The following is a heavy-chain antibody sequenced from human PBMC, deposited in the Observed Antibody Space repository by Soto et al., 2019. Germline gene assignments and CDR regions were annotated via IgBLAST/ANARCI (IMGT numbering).Heavy chain of an antibody. CDR1: GFTFSSYG. D-gene: IGHD1-26*01. V-gene: IGHV3-30*18. CDR3: AKVSDGGSYYYYYGMDV. Sequence: GGSLRLSCAASGFTFSSYGMHWVRQAPGKGLEWVAVISYDGSNKYYADSVKGRFTISRDNSKNTLYLQMNSLRAEDTAVYYCAKVSDGGSYYYYYGMDVWGQGTTVTVSS. CDR2: ISYDGSNK. J-gene: IGHJ6*02.